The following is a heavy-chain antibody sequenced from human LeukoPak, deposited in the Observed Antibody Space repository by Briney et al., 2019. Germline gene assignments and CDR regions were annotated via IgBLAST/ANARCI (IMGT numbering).Heavy chain of an antibody. J-gene: IGHJ5*02. Sequence: SETLSLTCAAYGGSLSGYYWSWIRQPPGKGLEWIGEINHSGSTNYTPSLKSRVTISVDTSKNQFSLKLRSVTAADTAVYYCARVHQNNWFDPWGQGTLVTVSS. CDR2: INHSGST. V-gene: IGHV4-34*01. CDR1: GGSLSGYY. CDR3: ARVHQNNWFDP.